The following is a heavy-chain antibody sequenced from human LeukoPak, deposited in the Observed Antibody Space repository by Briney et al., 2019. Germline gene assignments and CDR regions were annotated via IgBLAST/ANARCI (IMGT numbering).Heavy chain of an antibody. D-gene: IGHD4-17*01. Sequence: ASVKVSCKASGYTFAGYYMHWVRQAPGQGLEWMGWINPNSGGTNYAQKFQGRVTMTRDTSISTAYMELSRLRSDDTAVYYCARDLSRYGDFPDDDYWGQGTLVTVSS. CDR1: GYTFAGYY. CDR3: ARDLSRYGDFPDDDY. V-gene: IGHV1-2*02. CDR2: INPNSGGT. J-gene: IGHJ4*02.